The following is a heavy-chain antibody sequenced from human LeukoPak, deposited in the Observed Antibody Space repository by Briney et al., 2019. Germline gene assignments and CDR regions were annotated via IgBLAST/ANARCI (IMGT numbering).Heavy chain of an antibody. CDR3: ARGGSGSYVVDP. D-gene: IGHD3-10*01. CDR2: IYHSGST. V-gene: IGHV4-4*02. Sequence: SETLSLTCAVSGGSISSTNWWSWVRQPPGRGLEWIGEIYHSGSTNYNPSLKSRVTISVDKSKNEFFLKLTSVTAADTAVYFCARGGSGSYVVDPWGQGTLVIVSS. J-gene: IGHJ5*02. CDR1: GGSISSTNW.